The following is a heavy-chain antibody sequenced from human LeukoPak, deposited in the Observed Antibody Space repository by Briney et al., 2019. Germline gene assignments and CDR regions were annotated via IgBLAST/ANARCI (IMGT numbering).Heavy chain of an antibody. D-gene: IGHD6-19*01. Sequence: KPSETLSLTCAVYGGSFSGYYWSWIRQPPGKGLEWIGEINHSGSTNYNPSLKSRVTISVDTSKNQFSLKLSSVTAADTAVYYCARGRRGSWLSDYWGQGTLVTVSS. V-gene: IGHV4-34*01. CDR3: ARGRRGSWLSDY. J-gene: IGHJ4*02. CDR2: INHSGST. CDR1: GGSFSGYY.